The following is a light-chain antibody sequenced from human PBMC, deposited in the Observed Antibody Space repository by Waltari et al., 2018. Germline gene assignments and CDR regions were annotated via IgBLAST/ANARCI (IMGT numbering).Light chain of an antibody. CDR2: AAS. J-gene: IGKJ2*01. Sequence: DIQMTQSPTSLSASVGDTVTITCRASQTTTNHLNWYQQRAGKAPKLLIYAASTLQSGVPSRFSGSGYGTDFTLTISSLQPEDSATYFCQQSSYIPYTFGQGTILQIK. CDR1: QTTTNH. CDR3: QQSSYIPYT. V-gene: IGKV1-39*01.